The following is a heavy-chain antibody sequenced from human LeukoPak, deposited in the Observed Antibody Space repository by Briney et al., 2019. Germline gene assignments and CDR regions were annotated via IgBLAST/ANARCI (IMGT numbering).Heavy chain of an antibody. Sequence: GGSLRLSCAASGFTFGTYSMNWVRQAPGKGLEWVSYISSSSSTIYYADSVKGRFTISRDNAKNSLYLQMNSLRAEDTAVYYCARVPKYFDLWGRGTLVTVSS. CDR3: ARVPKYFDL. V-gene: IGHV3-48*01. CDR1: GFTFGTYS. J-gene: IGHJ2*01. CDR2: ISSSSSTI.